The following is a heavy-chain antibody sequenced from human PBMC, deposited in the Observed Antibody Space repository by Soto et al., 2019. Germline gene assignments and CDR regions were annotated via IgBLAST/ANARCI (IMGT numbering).Heavy chain of an antibody. J-gene: IGHJ4*02. CDR3: ARGRGDTAMAWYY. CDR1: GGSISSYY. Sequence: QVQLQESGPGLVKPSETLSLTCTVSGGSISSYYWSWIRQSPGKGLEWIGYIYYSGSTKYNPSLRSRATRSVATSKNQCSVKLSSVPAADTAVYYCARGRGDTAMAWYYWGQGPLVTVSS. CDR2: IYYSGST. D-gene: IGHD5-18*01. V-gene: IGHV4-59*01.